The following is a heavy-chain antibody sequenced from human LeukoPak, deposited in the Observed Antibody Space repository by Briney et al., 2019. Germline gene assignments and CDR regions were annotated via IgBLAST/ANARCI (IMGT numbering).Heavy chain of an antibody. CDR1: GFTFSSYW. Sequence: PGGSLRLSCAASGFTFSSYWMSWVRQAPGKGLEWVANIKQDGGEKYYVDSVKGRFTISRDNAKNSLYLQMNSLRAEDTAIYYCAKGKAHDNLDWFDPWGQGTLVTVSS. CDR3: AKGKAHDNLDWFDP. V-gene: IGHV3-7*05. J-gene: IGHJ5*02. CDR2: IKQDGGEK. D-gene: IGHD1-14*01.